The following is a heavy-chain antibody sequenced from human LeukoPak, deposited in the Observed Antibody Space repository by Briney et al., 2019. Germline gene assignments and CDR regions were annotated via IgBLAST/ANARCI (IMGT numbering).Heavy chain of an antibody. D-gene: IGHD3-22*01. CDR2: INPNSGGT. Sequence: ASVKVSCKASGYTFTEYNIHWVRQAPGQGLEWMGWINPNSGGTNYAQKFQGRVTMTRDTSINTAYMEVSRLRSDDTAVYYCARVLGYSPYYFDYWGQGTLVTVSS. V-gene: IGHV1-2*02. CDR1: GYTFTEYN. J-gene: IGHJ4*02. CDR3: ARVLGYSPYYFDY.